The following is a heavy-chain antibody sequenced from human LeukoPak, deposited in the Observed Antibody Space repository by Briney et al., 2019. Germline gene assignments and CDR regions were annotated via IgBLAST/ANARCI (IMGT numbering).Heavy chain of an antibody. CDR3: ARLTSGSYSIRAFDI. V-gene: IGHV4-34*01. J-gene: IGHJ3*02. D-gene: IGHD1-26*01. CDR1: GGSFSCYY. Sequence: SETLSLTCAVYGGSFSCYYWSWIRQPPGKGLEWTGEINHSGSTNYNPSLKSRVTISVDTSKNQFSLKLSSVTAADTAVYYCARLTSGSYSIRAFDIWGQGTMVTVSS. CDR2: INHSGST.